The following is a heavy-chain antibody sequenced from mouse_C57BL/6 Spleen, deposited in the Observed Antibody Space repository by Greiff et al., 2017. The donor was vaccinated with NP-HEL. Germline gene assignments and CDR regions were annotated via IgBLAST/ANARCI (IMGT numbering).Heavy chain of an antibody. CDR1: GYTFTDYY. J-gene: IGHJ2*01. Sequence: VQLQESGAELVRPGASVKLSCKASGYTFTDYYINWVKQRPGQGLEWIARIYPGSGNTYYNEKFKGKATLTAEKSSSTAYMQLSSLTSEDSAVYFCARDSNYEEDYWGQGTTLTVSS. CDR3: ARDSNYEEDY. CDR2: IYPGSGNT. D-gene: IGHD2-5*01. V-gene: IGHV1-76*01.